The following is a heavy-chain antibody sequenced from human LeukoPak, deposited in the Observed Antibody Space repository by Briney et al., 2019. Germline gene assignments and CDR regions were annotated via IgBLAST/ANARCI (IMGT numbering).Heavy chain of an antibody. CDR1: GGTFSSYA. V-gene: IGHV1-46*01. J-gene: IGHJ4*02. CDR3: VPSGYYDF. D-gene: IGHD3-22*01. CDR2: INPSGGST. Sequence: ASVKVSCKASGGTFSSYAISWVRQAPGQGLEWMGIINPSGGSTNYAQKFQGRVTMNRDTSTSTVYMELSSLRSEDTAVYYCVPSGYYDFWGQGTLVTVSS.